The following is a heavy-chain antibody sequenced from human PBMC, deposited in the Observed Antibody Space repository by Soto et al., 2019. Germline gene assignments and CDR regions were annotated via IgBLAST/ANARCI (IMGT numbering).Heavy chain of an antibody. J-gene: IGHJ3*02. V-gene: IGHV1-18*01. CDR1: GYTFIRYS. CDR2: ISAYNGNT. D-gene: IGHD4-17*01. Sequence: ASVKVSCKASGYTFIRYSISWVRQAPGQGLEWMGWISAYNGNTSYARKLQGRVTMTTDTSTSTAYMELRSLRSDDTAVYYCARRGTTVVTRDGFDIWGQGTMVTVSS. CDR3: ARRGTTVVTRDGFDI.